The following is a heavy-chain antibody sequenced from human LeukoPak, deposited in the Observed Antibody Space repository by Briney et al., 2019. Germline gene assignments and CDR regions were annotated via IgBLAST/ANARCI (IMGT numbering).Heavy chain of an antibody. J-gene: IGHJ4*02. D-gene: IGHD3-10*01. CDR2: IYYSGST. CDR3: ARRLLWFGESIDY. V-gene: IGHV4-59*08. Sequence: SETLSLTCTASGGSISSYYWSWIRQPPGKGLEWIGYIYYSGSTNYNPSLKSRVTISVDTSKNQFSLKLSSVTAADTAVYYCARRLLWFGESIDYWGQGTLVTVSS. CDR1: GGSISSYY.